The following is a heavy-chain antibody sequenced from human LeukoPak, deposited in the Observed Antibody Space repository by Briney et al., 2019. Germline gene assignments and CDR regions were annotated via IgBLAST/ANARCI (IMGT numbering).Heavy chain of an antibody. CDR2: IYYSGST. J-gene: IGHJ4*02. V-gene: IGHV4-61*02. Sequence: SQTLSLTCTVSGGSISSGSYYWSWIRQPAGKGLEWIGSIYYSGSTYYNPSLKSRVTISVDRSKNQLSLKLSSVTAADTAVYYCVRSIAVAGGPPGYWGQGTLVTVSS. D-gene: IGHD6-19*01. CDR3: VRSIAVAGGPPGY. CDR1: GGSISSGSYY.